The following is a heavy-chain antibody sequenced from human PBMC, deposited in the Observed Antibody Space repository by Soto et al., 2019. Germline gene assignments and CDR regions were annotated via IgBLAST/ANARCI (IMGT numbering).Heavy chain of an antibody. V-gene: IGHV3-21*01. D-gene: IGHD2-15*01. Sequence: GGSLRLSCAASGFTFSSYSMNWVRQAPGKGLEWVSSISSSSSYIYYADSVKGRLTISRDNAKNSLYLQMNSLRAEDTAVYYCAREEGLVVATGFWFDSWGQGTLVTGSS. CDR2: ISSSSSYI. CDR1: GFTFSSYS. CDR3: AREEGLVVATGFWFDS. J-gene: IGHJ5*01.